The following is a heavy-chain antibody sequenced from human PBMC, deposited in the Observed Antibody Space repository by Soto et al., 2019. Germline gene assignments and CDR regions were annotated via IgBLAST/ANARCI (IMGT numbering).Heavy chain of an antibody. D-gene: IGHD6-19*01. CDR2: IIPIFGTV. CDR1: GGTFRTYA. CDR3: AKGAVAGTPTSYYYYGMDV. V-gene: IGHV1-69*12. Sequence: QVQLLQSGAEVKKPGSSVRVSCEASGGTFRTYAISWVRQAPGQGLEWMGEIIPIFGTVNYAQKFQGRVTIPEDESTTTVYMDLRSLRSEDTAVYYCAKGAVAGTPTSYYYYGMDVWGQGTTVTVSS. J-gene: IGHJ6*02.